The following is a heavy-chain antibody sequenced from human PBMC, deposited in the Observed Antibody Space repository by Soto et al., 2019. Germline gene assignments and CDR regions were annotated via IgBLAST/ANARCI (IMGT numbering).Heavy chain of an antibody. J-gene: IGHJ3*01. CDR3: CGNEGTVNYQRSDAFEV. V-gene: IGHV2-5*01. CDR2: TYWNGDR. Sequence: SGPTLVNPTQALTLTCTFSGFSLTTSGMGVGWIRQPPGKALEWLALTYWNGDRRYSPSLKSRVTITTDTSKNQVVLTMANMESVDNATYYYCGNEGTVNYQRSDAFEVWGQGSMVTVSS. CDR1: GFSLTTSGMG. D-gene: IGHD2-21*01.